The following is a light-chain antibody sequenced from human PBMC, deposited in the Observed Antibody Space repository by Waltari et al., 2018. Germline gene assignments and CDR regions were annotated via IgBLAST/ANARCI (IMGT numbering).Light chain of an antibody. CDR3: RQHSSYPWT. CDR2: AAS. Sequence: DIQMTQSPSSLSASVGDRVTITCRASQGIRRDLGWYQQKPGKDPKRLIYAASSLQSGVPSRFSGSGSGTDFTLTISSLQPEDFATYYCRQHSSYPWTFGQGTKVEIK. CDR1: QGIRRD. V-gene: IGKV1-17*01. J-gene: IGKJ1*01.